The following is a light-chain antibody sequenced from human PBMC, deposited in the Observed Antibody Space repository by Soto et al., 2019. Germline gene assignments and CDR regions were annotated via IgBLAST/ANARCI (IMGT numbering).Light chain of an antibody. V-gene: IGLV1-47*01. J-gene: IGLJ3*02. CDR1: SSNIGRNY. CDR2: RNN. CDR3: AAWDDSLSGTWV. Sequence: QSVLTQLPSASGTPGQRVTISCSGSSSNIGRNYVYWYQQLRGTAPKLLIYRNNQRPSGVPDRFSGSKSGTSASLAISGLRSEDGADYYCAAWDDSLSGTWVFGGGTKVTVL.